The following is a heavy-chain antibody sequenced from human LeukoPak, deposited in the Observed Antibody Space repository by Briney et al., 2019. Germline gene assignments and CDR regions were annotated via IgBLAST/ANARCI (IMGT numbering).Heavy chain of an antibody. J-gene: IGHJ5*02. CDR1: GYTFTGYY. D-gene: IGHD3-22*01. CDR3: ARAQEYYYDSSGTSNWLDP. CDR2: INPNSGGT. V-gene: IGHV1-2*02. Sequence: ASVKVSCKASGYTFTGYYMHWVRQAPGQGREGMGWINPNSGGTNYAQKFQGRVTMTRDTSISTAYMELRRLRSDDTAVYYCARAQEYYYDSSGTSNWLDPWGQGTLVTVSS.